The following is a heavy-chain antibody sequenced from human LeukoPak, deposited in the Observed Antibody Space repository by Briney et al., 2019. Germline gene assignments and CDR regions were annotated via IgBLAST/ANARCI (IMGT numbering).Heavy chain of an antibody. Sequence: GGSLRLSCAASGFTFSNNAMNWVRQAPGKGLEWVSYISSSGSTIYYADSVKGRFTISRDNAKNSLYLQMNSLRAEDTAVYYCASLPRYDSSGYYYEDYFDYWGQGTLVTVSS. J-gene: IGHJ4*02. V-gene: IGHV3-48*03. CDR1: GFTFSNNA. CDR3: ASLPRYDSSGYYYEDYFDY. CDR2: ISSSGSTI. D-gene: IGHD3-22*01.